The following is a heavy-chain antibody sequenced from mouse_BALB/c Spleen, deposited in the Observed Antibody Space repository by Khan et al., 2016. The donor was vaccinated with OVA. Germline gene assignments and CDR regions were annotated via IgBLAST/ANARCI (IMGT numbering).Heavy chain of an antibody. D-gene: IGHD2-1*01. CDR2: ISSDGDYT. CDR3: ARALYGNFAY. CDR1: GFTFSTYA. J-gene: IGHJ3*01. V-gene: IGHV5-9-3*01. Sequence: EVELVESGGGLVKPGGSLKLSCAASGFTFSTYAMSWVRQTPEKRLEWVATISSDGDYTYFPDNVTGRFTISRDHAKNTLCLQMTSLRSEYTAIYYCARALYGNFAYWGQGTLVTVSA.